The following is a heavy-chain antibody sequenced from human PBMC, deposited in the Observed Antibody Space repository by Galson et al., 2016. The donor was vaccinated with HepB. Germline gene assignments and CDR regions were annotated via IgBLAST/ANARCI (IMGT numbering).Heavy chain of an antibody. V-gene: IGHV3-23*01. CDR2: ISGNGDKT. CDR3: ARSVLNHGVGCMDV. J-gene: IGHJ6*02. CDR1: EFVFRNYA. D-gene: IGHD4-17*01. Sequence: SLRLSCAASEFVFRNYAMAWVRQAPGKGLEWVSGISGNGDKTYCAASVKGRFTLSRDNSKNTVYLQMNSLRVEDTAVYYCARSVLNHGVGCMDVWGQGTTVIVSS.